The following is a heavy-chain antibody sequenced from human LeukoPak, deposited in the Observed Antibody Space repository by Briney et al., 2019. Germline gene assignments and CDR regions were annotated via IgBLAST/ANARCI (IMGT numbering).Heavy chain of an antibody. CDR1: GGSFSGYY. D-gene: IGHD2-2*02. J-gene: IGHJ5*02. CDR2: INHSGST. V-gene: IGHV4-34*01. Sequence: SETLSLTCAVYGGSFSGYYWSWIRQPRWKGVEWIGDINHSGSTNYNPSLKSRVTISVDTSKNQFSLRLSSVTAADTAVYYCARGGRIVVVPAAIGGWFDPWGQGTLVTVSS. CDR3: ARGGRIVVVPAAIGGWFDP.